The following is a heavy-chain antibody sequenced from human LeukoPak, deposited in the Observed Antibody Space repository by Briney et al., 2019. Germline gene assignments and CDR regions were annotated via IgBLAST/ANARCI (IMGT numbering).Heavy chain of an antibody. J-gene: IGHJ6*03. D-gene: IGHD5-12*01. CDR2: ISYDGSNK. CDR3: ARGNRIVATIDYYYYYMDV. V-gene: IGHV3-30*04. Sequence: GGSLRLSCAASGFTFSSYAMHWVRQAPGKGLEWVAVISYDGSNKYYADSVKGRFTISRDNAKNSLYLQMNSLRAEDTAVYYCARGNRIVATIDYYYYYMDVWGKGTTVTVSS. CDR1: GFTFSSYA.